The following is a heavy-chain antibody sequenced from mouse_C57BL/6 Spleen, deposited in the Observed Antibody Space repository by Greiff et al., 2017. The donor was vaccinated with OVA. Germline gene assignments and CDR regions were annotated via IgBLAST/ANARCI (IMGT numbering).Heavy chain of an antibody. CDR3: SRALYYDRSFDY. CDR1: GFNIKNTY. D-gene: IGHD2-4*01. CDR2: IDPANGNT. J-gene: IGHJ2*01. V-gene: IGHV14-3*01. Sequence: VQLKESVAELVRPGASVKLSCTASGFNIKNTYMHWVKQRPEQGLEWIGRIDPANGNTKYAPKFQGKATITADTSSNTASLQLSSLTSEDTAIYYCSRALYYDRSFDYWGPGTTLTVSS.